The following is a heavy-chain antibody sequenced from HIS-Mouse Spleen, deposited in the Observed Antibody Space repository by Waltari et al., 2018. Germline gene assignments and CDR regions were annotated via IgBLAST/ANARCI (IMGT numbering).Heavy chain of an antibody. Sequence: QLQLQESGPGLVKPSETLSLTCTVSGGSISSSSYYWGWLRQPPGKGLEGMGSIYYSGSTYQNPSLKTRFTISVDTSKNQFSLKLSSVTAADTAVYYCAREIPYSSSWYDWYFDLWGRGTLVTVSS. CDR2: IYYSGST. J-gene: IGHJ2*01. D-gene: IGHD6-13*01. CDR3: AREIPYSSSWYDWYFDL. CDR1: GGSISSSSYY. V-gene: IGHV4-39*07.